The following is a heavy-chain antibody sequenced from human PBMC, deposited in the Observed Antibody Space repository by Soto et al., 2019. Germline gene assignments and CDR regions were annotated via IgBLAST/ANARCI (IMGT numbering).Heavy chain of an antibody. D-gene: IGHD3-9*01. Sequence: GASVKVSCKASGYTFTSYGISWVRQAPGQRLEWMGWISAYNGNTNYAQELQGRVTMTTDTSTSTAYMELRSLRSDDTAVYYCARDFRNYDILTGYYRIAPWGQGTLVTVSS. CDR2: ISAYNGNT. CDR3: ARDFRNYDILTGYYRIAP. J-gene: IGHJ5*02. CDR1: GYTFTSYG. V-gene: IGHV1-18*01.